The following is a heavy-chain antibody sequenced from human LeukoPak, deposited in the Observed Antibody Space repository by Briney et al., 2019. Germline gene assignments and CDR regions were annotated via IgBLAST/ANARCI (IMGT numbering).Heavy chain of an antibody. CDR3: ARGRSPDYWYFDL. CDR1: GFVFGDYG. Sequence: PGRSLRLSCAASGFVFGDYGMHWVRQAPGKGLEWVALISYDGTNKDYADSVKGRLTISRDNSQNTLYLETNSLRPEDAAVYYCARGRSPDYWYFDLWGRGTLVTVSS. V-gene: IGHV3-30-3*01. J-gene: IGHJ2*01. CDR2: ISYDGTNK.